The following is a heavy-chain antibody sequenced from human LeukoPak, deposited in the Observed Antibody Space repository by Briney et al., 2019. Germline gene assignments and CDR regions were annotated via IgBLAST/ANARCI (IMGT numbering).Heavy chain of an antibody. CDR1: VDSIRSYY. CDR2: IYYSGST. V-gene: IGHV4-59*01. CDR3: AGFGVVNPVDY. D-gene: IGHD3-3*01. Sequence: NPSETLSLTCTVSVDSIRSYYWSRIRQPPGKGLECIGYIYYSGSTNYNPSLKSRVTISVDTSKNQFSLKLSSVTAADTAVYYCAGFGVVNPVDYWGQGTLVTVSS. J-gene: IGHJ4*02.